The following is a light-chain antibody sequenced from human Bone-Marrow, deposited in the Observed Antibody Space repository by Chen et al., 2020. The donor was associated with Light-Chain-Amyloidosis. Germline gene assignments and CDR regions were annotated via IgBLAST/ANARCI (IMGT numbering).Light chain of an antibody. J-gene: IGLJ2*01. CDR3: QSADSSGTYEVI. CDR1: DLPTKY. CDR2: RDT. V-gene: IGLV3-25*03. Sequence: SYELTQPPSVSVSPGQTARITCSGDDLPTKYAYWYQQKPGQAPVLVIHRDTERPSGFSARFSGSSSGTTATLTSSGVQAEDEADDHCQSADSSGTYEVIVGGGTTLTVL.